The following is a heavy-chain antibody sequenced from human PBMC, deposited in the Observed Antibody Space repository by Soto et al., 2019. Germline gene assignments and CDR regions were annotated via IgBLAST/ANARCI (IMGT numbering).Heavy chain of an antibody. CDR2: IYYSGST. D-gene: IGHD3-22*01. V-gene: IGHV4-59*08. Sequence: SETLSLTCTVAGGSITSYYWSWIRQPPGKGLEWIGYIYYSGSTNYNPSLKSRVTISVDTSKNQFSLKLSSVTAADTAVYYCARPDNYYDSSGYYPHDAFDIWGQGTMVT. CDR1: GGSITSYY. CDR3: ARPDNYYDSSGYYPHDAFDI. J-gene: IGHJ3*02.